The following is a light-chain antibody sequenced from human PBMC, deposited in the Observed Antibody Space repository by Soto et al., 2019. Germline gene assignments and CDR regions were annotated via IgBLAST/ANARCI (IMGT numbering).Light chain of an antibody. CDR2: KAS. CDR3: QQYNSYPWT. J-gene: IGKJ1*01. Sequence: DIQMTQSPSTLSASVGDRVTITCRASQSISSWLAWYQQKPGKAPKLLIYKASCLESGVPSRFRGSGSGTEFTLTISSLQPDDFATYYCQQYNSYPWTFRQGTKVQIK. CDR1: QSISSW. V-gene: IGKV1-5*03.